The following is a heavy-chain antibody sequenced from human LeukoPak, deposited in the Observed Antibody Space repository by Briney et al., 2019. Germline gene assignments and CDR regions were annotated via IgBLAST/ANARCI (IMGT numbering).Heavy chain of an antibody. D-gene: IGHD2-15*01. CDR2: ICYDGSDK. Sequence: GWSLRLSCAATVFTFGSYGMHWVRQARCKGGAGVSIICYDGSDKYYADSVKGRFTIPRDNSKNTLYLQMNSLRAEDTAVYYCARCPLYCRGGSCYPAGFDYWGQGTLVTVSS. J-gene: IGHJ4*02. V-gene: IGHV3-33*01. CDR3: ARCPLYCRGGSCYPAGFDY. CDR1: VFTFGSYG.